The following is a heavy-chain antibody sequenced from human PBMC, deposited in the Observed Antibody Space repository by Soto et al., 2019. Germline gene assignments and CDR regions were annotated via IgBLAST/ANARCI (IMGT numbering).Heavy chain of an antibody. D-gene: IGHD6-19*01. CDR1: GYTFSSYG. Sequence: QGQLVQSGGEVKRTGASLKVSCKASGYTFSSYGISWVRQAPGQGLEWMGWISGDNGNTNYAQKLQGRVTMTTDPSTSTDYTEPRSLRSDATAVYYCARGLRGSGCTFYYDYLCVWGKRTTVTVSS. CDR3: ARGLRGSGCTFYYDYLCV. V-gene: IGHV1-18*01. J-gene: IGHJ6*03. CDR2: ISGDNGNT.